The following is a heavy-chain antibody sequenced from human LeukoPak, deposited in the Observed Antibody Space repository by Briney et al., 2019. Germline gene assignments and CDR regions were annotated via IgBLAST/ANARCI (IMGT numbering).Heavy chain of an antibody. CDR2: IDPSDSYT. CDR1: GYRFTSYW. D-gene: IGHD6-19*01. CDR3: ARPIAVAGTWYFDL. J-gene: IGHJ2*01. V-gene: IGHV5-10-1*01. Sequence: HGESLRISCKGSGYRFTSYWLSWVRQMPGEGLEWMGRIDPSDSYTNYSPSFKGHVTISADKSISIAYLQWSSLKASDTAMYYCARPIAVAGTWYFDLWGRGTLVTVSS.